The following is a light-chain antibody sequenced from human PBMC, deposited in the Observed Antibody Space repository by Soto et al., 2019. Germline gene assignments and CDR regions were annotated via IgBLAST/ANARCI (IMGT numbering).Light chain of an antibody. J-gene: IGLJ1*01. CDR1: SSDVGSYNL. V-gene: IGLV2-23*02. CDR2: EVS. CDR3: CSYAGSSTPLI. Sequence: QSALTQPASVSGSPGQSITISCTGTSSDVGSYNLVSWYQQHPGKAPKLMIYEVSKRPSGVYNRISGSKSGNTASLTISGLQAEDETDYYCCSYAGSSTPLIFGTGTKLTVL.